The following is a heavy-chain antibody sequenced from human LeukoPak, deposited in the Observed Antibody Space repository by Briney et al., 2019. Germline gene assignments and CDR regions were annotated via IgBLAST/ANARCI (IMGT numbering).Heavy chain of an antibody. J-gene: IGHJ6*03. V-gene: IGHV4-34*01. Sequence: SETLSLTCAVYGGSFSGYYWSWIRQPPGKGLEWIGEINHSGSTNYNPSLKSRVTISVDTSKNQFSLKLSSVTAADTAVYYCARGVGATTAYYYYYYMDVWGKGTTVTVSS. CDR3: ARGVGATTAYYYYYYMDV. D-gene: IGHD1-26*01. CDR2: INHSGST. CDR1: GGSFSGYY.